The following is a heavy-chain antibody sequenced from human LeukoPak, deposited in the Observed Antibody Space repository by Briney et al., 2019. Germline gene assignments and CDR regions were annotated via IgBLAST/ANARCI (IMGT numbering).Heavy chain of an antibody. J-gene: IGHJ4*02. V-gene: IGHV1-2*02. D-gene: IGHD2-21*01. CDR2: INPNSDYT. Sequence: ASVKVSCKASGYTFTDYYIHWVRQAPGQGLEWMGWINPNSDYTFYAQKFQGRVTLTRDTSISTVFMELTTLTSDDTALYYCAVAPGDYWGQGTLVSVSA. CDR3: AVAPGDY. CDR1: GYTFTDYY.